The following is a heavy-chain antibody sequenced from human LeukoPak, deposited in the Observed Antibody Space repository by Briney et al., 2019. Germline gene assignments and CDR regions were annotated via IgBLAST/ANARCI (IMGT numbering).Heavy chain of an antibody. CDR2: ISYDGSNK. J-gene: IGHJ4*02. CDR3: AKDVAGSGSYGFDY. CDR1: GFTFSSYG. V-gene: IGHV3-30*18. Sequence: GGSLRLSCAASGFTFSSYGMHWVRQAPGKGLEWVAVISYDGSNKYYADSVKGRFTISRDNSKNTLYLQMNSLRAEDTAIYYCAKDVAGSGSYGFDYWGQGTLVTVSS. D-gene: IGHD3-16*01.